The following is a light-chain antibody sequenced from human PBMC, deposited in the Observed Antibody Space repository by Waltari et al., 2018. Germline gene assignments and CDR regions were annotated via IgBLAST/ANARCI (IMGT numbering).Light chain of an antibody. J-gene: IGLJ3*02. Sequence: QSVLTQPPSVSAAPGQTVPISCSGSSSNIGRNYVSWYQHLPRTAPKVLIYNNNERPSGIPDRFSGSTSGTSATLVITGLQTGDEADYYCATWDTSLGDLWVFGGGTRLTVL. CDR3: ATWDTSLGDLWV. V-gene: IGLV1-51*01. CDR1: SSNIGRNY. CDR2: NNN.